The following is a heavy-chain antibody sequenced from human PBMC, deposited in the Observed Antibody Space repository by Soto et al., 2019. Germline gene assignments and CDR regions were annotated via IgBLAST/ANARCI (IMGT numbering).Heavy chain of an antibody. V-gene: IGHV3-23*01. J-gene: IGHJ5*02. CDR1: GFTISTYA. D-gene: IGHD2-21*01. CDR3: AKDAVYRDGLWLMDS. CDR2: VTGSGSQI. Sequence: PGGSLRFSCAASGFTISTYAMTWVRQAPGKGLECVSGVTGSGSQIYYADSVKGRFTISKDNSKNTLYLQMSSLREEDTALYYCAKDAVYRDGLWLMDSWGQGTLVTVSS.